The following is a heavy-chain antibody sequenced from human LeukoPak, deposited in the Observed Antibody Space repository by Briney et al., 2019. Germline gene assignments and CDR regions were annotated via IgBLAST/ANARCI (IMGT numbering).Heavy chain of an antibody. CDR3: AKDTTYYYDSSGSATDY. CDR2: ISDSSTYI. CDR1: GFIFSSYS. V-gene: IGHV3-21*04. D-gene: IGHD3-22*01. J-gene: IGHJ4*02. Sequence: GGSLRLSCAASGFIFSSYSMNWVRQAPGKGLEWVSYISDSSTYIYYADSVKGRFTISRDNAKNSLYLQMNSLRAEDTALYYCAKDTTYYYDSSGSATDYWGQGTLVTVSS.